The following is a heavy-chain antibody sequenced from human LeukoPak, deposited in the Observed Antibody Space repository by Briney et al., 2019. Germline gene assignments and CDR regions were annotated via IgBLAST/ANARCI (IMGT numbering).Heavy chain of an antibody. CDR2: TYYRSTWYN. CDR3: ARRLTQYDCFDP. CDR1: GDSVSSNSVT. Sequence: KSSQTLSLTCAISGDSVSSNSVTWNWIRQSPSRGLEWLGRTYYRSTWYNDYAVSVRGRITVNPDTSKNQFSLYLNSVTPEDTAVYYCARRLTQYDCFDPWGQGILVTVSS. J-gene: IGHJ5*02. D-gene: IGHD2-2*01. V-gene: IGHV6-1*01.